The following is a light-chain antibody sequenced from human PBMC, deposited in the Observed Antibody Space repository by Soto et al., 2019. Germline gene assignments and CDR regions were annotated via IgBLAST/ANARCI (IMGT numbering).Light chain of an antibody. CDR3: SSYTGSSTLGVV. Sequence: QSALTQPASVSGSPGQSITISCTGTSSDIGGYNFVSWYQQHPGKAPKLMIYDVSNRPSGVSNRFSGSKFANTASLTISGLQAEDEGDYYCSSYTGSSTLGVVFGGGTKLTVL. CDR1: SSDIGGYNF. CDR2: DVS. J-gene: IGLJ2*01. V-gene: IGLV2-14*01.